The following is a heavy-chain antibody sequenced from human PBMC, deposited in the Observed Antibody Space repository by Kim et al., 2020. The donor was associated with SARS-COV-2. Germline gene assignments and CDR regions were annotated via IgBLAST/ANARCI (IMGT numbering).Heavy chain of an antibody. J-gene: IGHJ6*02. CDR3: ARGSRYYYYGMDV. CDR2: IYYSGST. D-gene: IGHD1-26*01. V-gene: IGHV4-59*01. Sequence: SETLSLTCTVSGGSISSYYWSWIRQPPGKGMEWIGYIYYSGSTNYNPSLKSRVTISVDTSKNQFSLKLSSVTAADTAVYYCARGSRYYYYGMDVWGQGTTLTVSS. CDR1: GGSISSYY.